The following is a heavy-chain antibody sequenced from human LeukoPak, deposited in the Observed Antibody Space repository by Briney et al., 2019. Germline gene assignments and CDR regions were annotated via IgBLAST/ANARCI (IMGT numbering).Heavy chain of an antibody. CDR3: AATNTVPRAFDI. CDR2: ISAYNGNT. Sequence: ASVNVSCKASGYTFTSYGISWVRQAPGQGLEWMGWISAYNGNTNYAQKLQGRVTMTTDTSTSTAYMELRSLRSEDTAVYYCAATNTVPRAFDIWGQGTMVTVSS. J-gene: IGHJ3*02. V-gene: IGHV1-18*01. D-gene: IGHD4-17*01. CDR1: GYTFTSYG.